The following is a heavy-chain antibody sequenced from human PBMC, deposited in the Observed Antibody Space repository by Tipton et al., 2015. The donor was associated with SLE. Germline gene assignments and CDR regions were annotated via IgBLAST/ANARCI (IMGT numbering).Heavy chain of an antibody. D-gene: IGHD2/OR15-2a*01. CDR2: IIYSGGST. Sequence: SLRLSCAASGFTFTNSAMTWVRQAPGKGLEWASIIYSGGSTYYADSIKGRFAISRDNSNKKLYLQMNSLRVEDSAVYYCAKAFRNYNEYWGQGTLVTVSS. J-gene: IGHJ4*02. CDR3: AKAFRNYNEY. CDR1: GFTFTNSA. V-gene: IGHV3-23*03.